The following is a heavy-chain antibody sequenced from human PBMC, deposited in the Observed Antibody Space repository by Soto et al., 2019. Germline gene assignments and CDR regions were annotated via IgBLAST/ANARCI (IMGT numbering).Heavy chain of an antibody. D-gene: IGHD4-17*01. V-gene: IGHV4-30-2*01. CDR3: ARATSYGRVFDY. CDR2: IYHSGST. CDR1: GGSISSGGYS. Sequence: KTSETLSLTCAVSGGSISSGGYSWSWIRQPPGKGLEWIGYIYHSGSTYYNPSLKSRVTISVDRSKNQFSLKLSSVTAADTAVYYCARATSYGRVFDYWGQGTLVTVSS. J-gene: IGHJ4*02.